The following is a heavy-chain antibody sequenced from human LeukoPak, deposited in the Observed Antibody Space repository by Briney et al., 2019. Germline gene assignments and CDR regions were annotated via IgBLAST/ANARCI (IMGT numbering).Heavy chain of an antibody. CDR3: ARNEVVPAATPFDY. V-gene: IGHV1-18*04. J-gene: IGHJ4*02. CDR1: GYTFTSYG. CDR2: ISAYNGNT. D-gene: IGHD2-2*01. Sequence: ASVKVSCKASGYTFTSYGISGVRQAPGQGLEWMGWISAYNGNTNYAQKLQGRVTMTTDTSTSTAYMELRSLRSDDTAVYYCARNEVVPAATPFDYWGQGTLVTVSS.